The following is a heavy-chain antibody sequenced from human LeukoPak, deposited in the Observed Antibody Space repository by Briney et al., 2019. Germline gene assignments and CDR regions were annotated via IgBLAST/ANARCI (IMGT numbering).Heavy chain of an antibody. Sequence: GGSLRLSCSASGYTFSNYWMSWVRQAPRKGLEYVANIKQDGSETYYVDSVKGRFTISRDNAKNSLYLQMNSLRVEDTAVYYCARDQGILFFDSWGQGTLVTVSS. CDR1: GYTFSNYW. CDR2: IKQDGSET. D-gene: IGHD2-21*01. J-gene: IGHJ4*02. CDR3: ARDQGILFFDS. V-gene: IGHV3-7*01.